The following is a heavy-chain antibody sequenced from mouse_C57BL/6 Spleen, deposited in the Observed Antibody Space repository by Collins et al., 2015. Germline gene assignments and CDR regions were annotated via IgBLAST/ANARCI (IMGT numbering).Heavy chain of an antibody. D-gene: IGHD2-2*01. CDR3: ARSYGYDYALDY. V-gene: IGHV1-64*01. Sequence: QVQLQQPGAELVKPGASVKLSCKASGYTFTSYWTHWVKQRPGQGLEWIGMIHPNSGSTNYNEKFKSEATLTADKSSSTAYMQLSSLTPEDSAVYYCARSYGYDYALDYWGQGTSVTVSP. J-gene: IGHJ4*01. CDR1: GYTFTSYW. CDR2: IHPNSGST.